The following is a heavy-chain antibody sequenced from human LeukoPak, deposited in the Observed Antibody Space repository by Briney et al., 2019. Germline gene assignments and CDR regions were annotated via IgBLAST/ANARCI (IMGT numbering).Heavy chain of an antibody. Sequence: PGGSLRLSCVASGITFSDYYMNWSRQAPGKGLEWVSYISGSGSTKYYADSVRGRFTISRDNAKNSLYLQMNRLRAEDTAVYYCARGGYCSNVVCYTSRSLDYWGQGTLVTVSS. D-gene: IGHD2-8*01. J-gene: IGHJ4*02. CDR2: ISGSGSTK. CDR1: GITFSDYY. V-gene: IGHV3-11*01. CDR3: ARGGYCSNVVCYTSRSLDY.